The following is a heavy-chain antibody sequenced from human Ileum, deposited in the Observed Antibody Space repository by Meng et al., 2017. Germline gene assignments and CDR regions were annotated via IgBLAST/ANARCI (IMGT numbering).Heavy chain of an antibody. CDR2: INTNTGNP. V-gene: IGHV7-4-1*02. Sequence: QVQLVQSGSELKKPGASVKVSCKASRYTFTNYDINWVRQAPGQGLEWMGWINTNTGNPTYAQGFTGRFVFSLDASVNTAHLQISTLTAEDTAVYYCATSGGGFDYWGQGALVIVSS. CDR3: ATSGGGFDY. J-gene: IGHJ4*02. CDR1: RYTFTNYD. D-gene: IGHD1-26*01.